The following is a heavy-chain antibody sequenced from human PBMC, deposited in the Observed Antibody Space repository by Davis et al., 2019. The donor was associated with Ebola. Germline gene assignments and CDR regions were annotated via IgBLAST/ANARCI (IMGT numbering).Heavy chain of an antibody. CDR1: GFTFRSYS. CDR2: ASDRGSSYAT. D-gene: IGHD2/OR15-2a*01. J-gene: IGHJ4*02. Sequence: GESLMISCAASGFTFRSYSMNWVRQAPGQGLEWVARASDRGSSYATEYAASVSGRFSISRDDSKNSVILQMNNLKTEDTAMYYCASEGTLGVAVDYWAQGTLVTVSS. V-gene: IGHV3-72*01. CDR3: ASEGTLGVAVDY.